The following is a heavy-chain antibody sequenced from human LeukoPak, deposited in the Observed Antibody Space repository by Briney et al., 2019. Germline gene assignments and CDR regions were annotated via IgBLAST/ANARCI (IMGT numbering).Heavy chain of an antibody. CDR3: ASEGIVGYTEACDY. D-gene: IGHD1-26*01. V-gene: IGHV3-11*01. J-gene: IGHJ4*02. CDR2: ISSSGSTI. Sequence: RGCLRLSRAASGFTFSDYYMSRIRQAPGKGLRWVSYISSSGSTISSAASVKGLFTISRDNAKNALYLQMNSLSAEDTAVYYCASEGIVGYTEACDYWCWGTLVTVS. CDR1: GFTFSDYY.